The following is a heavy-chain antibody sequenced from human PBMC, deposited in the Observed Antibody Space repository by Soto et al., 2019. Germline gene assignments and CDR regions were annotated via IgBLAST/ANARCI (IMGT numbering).Heavy chain of an antibody. Sequence: GGSLRLSCAASGFTFSSYWMHWVRQAPGKGLVWVSRINSDGSSTSYADSVKGRFTISRDNAKNTLYLQMNSLRAEDTAVYYCARVPLGGHAFDIWGQGTMVTVSS. D-gene: IGHD7-27*01. CDR3: ARVPLGGHAFDI. CDR2: INSDGSST. V-gene: IGHV3-74*01. CDR1: GFTFSSYW. J-gene: IGHJ3*02.